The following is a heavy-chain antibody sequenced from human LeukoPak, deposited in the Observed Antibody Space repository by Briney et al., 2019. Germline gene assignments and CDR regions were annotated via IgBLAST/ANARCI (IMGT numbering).Heavy chain of an antibody. J-gene: IGHJ4*02. D-gene: IGHD1-14*01. CDR2: IYYSGST. Sequence: SETLSLTCTVSGGSISSYYWSWIRQPPGKGLEWIGYIYYSGSTNYNPSLKSRVTISVDTSKNQFSLKLSSVTAADTAVYYCARSPRPYCFDYWGQGTLVTVSS. V-gene: IGHV4-59*01. CDR3: ARSPRPYCFDY. CDR1: GGSISSYY.